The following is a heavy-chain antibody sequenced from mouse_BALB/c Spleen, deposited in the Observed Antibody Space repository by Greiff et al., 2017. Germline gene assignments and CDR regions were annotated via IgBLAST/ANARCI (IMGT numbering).Heavy chain of an antibody. J-gene: IGHJ4*01. CDR3: ARQGGSTANAVDD. Sequence: EVKLVESGGDLVKPGGSLKLSCAASGFTFSSYGMSWVRQTPDKRLEWVATISSGGSYTYYPDSVKGRFTISRDNAKNTLYLQMSSLKSEDTAMYYCARQGGSTANAVDDWGQGASVTV. D-gene: IGHD1-2*01. V-gene: IGHV5-6*01. CDR2: ISSGGSYT. CDR1: GFTFSSYG.